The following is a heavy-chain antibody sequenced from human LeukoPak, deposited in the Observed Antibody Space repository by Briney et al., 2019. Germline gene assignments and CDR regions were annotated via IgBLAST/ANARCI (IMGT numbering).Heavy chain of an antibody. J-gene: IGHJ3*02. D-gene: IGHD1-26*01. Sequence: SQTLSLTCTVSGGSISSGSYYWSWIRQPPGKGLEWIGYIYYSGSTNYNPSLKSRVTISVDTSKNQFSLKLSSVTAADTAVYYCARGFQPGSYYAFDIWGQGTMVTVSS. CDR3: ARGFQPGSYYAFDI. CDR2: IYYSGST. V-gene: IGHV4-61*01. CDR1: GGSISSGSYY.